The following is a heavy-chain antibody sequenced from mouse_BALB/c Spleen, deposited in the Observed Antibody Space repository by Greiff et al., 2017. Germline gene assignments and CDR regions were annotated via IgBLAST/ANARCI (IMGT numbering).Heavy chain of an antibody. CDR1: GFTFSDYG. CDR3: ARSPLYYYFDY. J-gene: IGHJ2*01. CDR2: ISNLAYSI. D-gene: IGHD1-1*01. V-gene: IGHV5-15*01. Sequence: DVMLVESGGGLVQPGGSRKLSCAASGFTFSDYGMAWVRQAPGKGPEWVAFISNLAYSIYYADTVTGRFTISRENAKNTLYLEMSSLRSEDTAMYYCARSPLYYYFDYWGQGTTLTVSS.